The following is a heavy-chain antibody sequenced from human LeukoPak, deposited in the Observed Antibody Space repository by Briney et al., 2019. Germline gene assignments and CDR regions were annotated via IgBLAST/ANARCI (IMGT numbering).Heavy chain of an antibody. D-gene: IGHD2-15*01. CDR1: GGSFSGYY. CDR3: ARGWYFYYHMDV. V-gene: IGHV4-34*01. J-gene: IGHJ6*03. Sequence: SETLSLTCAVYGGSFSGYYWSWIRQPPGKGLEWIGEINHSGSTNYNPSLKSRVTISVDTSKNQFSLKLSSVTAADTAVYYCARGWYFYYHMDVWGQRDHGHRLL. CDR2: INHSGST.